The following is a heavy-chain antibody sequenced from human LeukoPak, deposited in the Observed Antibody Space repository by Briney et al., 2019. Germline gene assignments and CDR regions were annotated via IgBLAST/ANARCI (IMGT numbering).Heavy chain of an antibody. Sequence: PGESLRLSCADSGFTFSSYWMHWVRQAPGKGLVWISRINSDGSTTNYADSMKGRFTISRDNAKNTLYLQMNSLRAEDTAMYYCARGSAVTGVHWGQGTLVTVSS. V-gene: IGHV3-74*01. CDR2: INSDGSTT. CDR1: GFTFSSYW. J-gene: IGHJ4*02. CDR3: ARGSAVTGVH. D-gene: IGHD1-14*01.